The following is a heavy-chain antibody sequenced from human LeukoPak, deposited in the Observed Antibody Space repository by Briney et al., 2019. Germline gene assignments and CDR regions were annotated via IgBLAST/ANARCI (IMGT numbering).Heavy chain of an antibody. V-gene: IGHV4-31*03. CDR1: GGSVSSGSYY. CDR3: ARERASYPNWFDP. J-gene: IGHJ5*02. CDR2: IYYSGST. Sequence: PSETLSLTCTVSGGSVSSGSYYWSWIRQHPGKGLEWIGYIYYSGSTYYNPSLKSRVTISVDTSKNQFSLKLSSVTAADTAVYYCARERASYPNWFDPWGQGTLVTVSS.